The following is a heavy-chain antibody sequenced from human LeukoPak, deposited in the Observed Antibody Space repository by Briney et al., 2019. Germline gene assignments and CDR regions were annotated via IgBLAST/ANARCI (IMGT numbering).Heavy chain of an antibody. CDR2: INPNSGGT. CDR1: GYTFTGYY. CDR3: ARQAGIAAAGYFDY. V-gene: IGHV1-2*02. D-gene: IGHD6-13*01. Sequence: ASVKVSCKASGYTFTGYYMHWVRQAPGQGLEWMGWINPNSGGTNYARKFQGRVTMTRDTSISTAYMELSRLRSDDTAVYYCARQAGIAAAGYFDYWGQGTLVTVSS. J-gene: IGHJ4*02.